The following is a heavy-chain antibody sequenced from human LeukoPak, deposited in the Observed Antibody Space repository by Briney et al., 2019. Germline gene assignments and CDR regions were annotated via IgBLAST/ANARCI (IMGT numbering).Heavy chain of an antibody. CDR1: GFTFSGYA. V-gene: IGHV3-23*01. J-gene: IGHJ4*02. CDR3: AKHVRFAEFFDY. Sequence: GGSLRLSCAASGFTFSGYAMSWVRQAPGKGLEWVSAISGSGGSTYYADSVKGRFTISRDNSKNTLYLQMNSLRAEDTAVYYCAKHVRFAEFFDYWGQGTLVTVSS. D-gene: IGHD3-10*01. CDR2: ISGSGGST.